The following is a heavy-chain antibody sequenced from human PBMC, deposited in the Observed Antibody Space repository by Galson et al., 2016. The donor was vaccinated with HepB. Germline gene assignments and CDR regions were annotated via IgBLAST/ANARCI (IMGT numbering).Heavy chain of an antibody. D-gene: IGHD3-22*01. V-gene: IGHV3-30*09. CDR3: ARFSLRAFDNDIGGPTGRAFDI. CDR2: ILYDGSQK. CDR1: GFSFSNYA. Sequence: SLRLSCAASGFSFSNYAMHWVRQSPGKGLEWVAVILYDGSQKYYADSVKGRFAISRDTSKNTLYLQMNSLRTEDTAVYYCARFSLRAFDNDIGGPTGRAFDIWGQGTPVTVSS. J-gene: IGHJ4*02.